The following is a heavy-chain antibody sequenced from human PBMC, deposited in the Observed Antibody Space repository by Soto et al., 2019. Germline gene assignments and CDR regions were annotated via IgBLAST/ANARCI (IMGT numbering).Heavy chain of an antibody. Sequence: QVQLQESGPGLVKPSETLSLTCTVSGGSLSSYYWSWIRQPPGKGLEWFGYIYYSGSTNYNPTLVSRVTISGEASKNQFSLQLGAVTAADAAVYCCSRRYGGHFGYWGRGTLVTVSS. CDR2: IYYSGST. CDR3: SRRYGGHFGY. V-gene: IGHV4-59*12. J-gene: IGHJ4*02. D-gene: IGHD3-10*01. CDR1: GGSLSSYY.